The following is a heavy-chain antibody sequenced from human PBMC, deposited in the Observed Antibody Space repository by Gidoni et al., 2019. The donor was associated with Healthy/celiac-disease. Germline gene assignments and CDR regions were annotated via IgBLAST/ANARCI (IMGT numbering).Heavy chain of an antibody. CDR3: ARLRSSSQLPNDY. D-gene: IGHD5-18*01. J-gene: IGHJ4*02. Sequence: GWVRQMPGKDLEWMGIIYPGDSDTRYSPSFQGQVTISADKSISTAYLQWSSLKASDTAMYYCARLRSSSQLPNDYWGQGTLVTVSS. CDR2: IYPGDSDT. V-gene: IGHV5-51*01.